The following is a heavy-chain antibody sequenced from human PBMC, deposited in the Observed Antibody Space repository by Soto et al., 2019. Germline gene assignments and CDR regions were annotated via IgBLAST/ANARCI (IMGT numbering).Heavy chain of an antibody. CDR3: AWHPSVADVLSDFDY. J-gene: IGHJ4*02. Sequence: SVKVSCKASGGTFSSYTISWVRQAPGQGLEWMGWIIPILGIANYAQKFQGRVTITADKSTSTAYMELSSLRSEDTAVYYCAWHPSVADVLSDFDYWGQGTLVTVSS. V-gene: IGHV1-69*02. CDR2: IIPILGIA. CDR1: GGTFSSYT. D-gene: IGHD6-6*01.